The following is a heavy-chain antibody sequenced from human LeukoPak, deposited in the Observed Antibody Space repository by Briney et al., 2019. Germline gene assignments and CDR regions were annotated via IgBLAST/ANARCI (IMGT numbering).Heavy chain of an antibody. D-gene: IGHD4-23*01. CDR1: GYTFTGYY. CDR2: INPNSGGT. Sequence: APVKVSCKASGYTFTGYYMHWVRQAPGQGLEWMGWINPNSGGTNYAQKFQGRVTMTRDTSISTAYMELSRLRSDDTAVYYCARARTTVVTQFDYWGQGTLVTVSS. CDR3: ARARTTVVTQFDY. V-gene: IGHV1-2*02. J-gene: IGHJ4*02.